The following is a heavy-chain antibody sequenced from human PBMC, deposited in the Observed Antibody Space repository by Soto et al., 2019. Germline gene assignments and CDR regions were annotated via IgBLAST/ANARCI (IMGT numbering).Heavy chain of an antibody. CDR3: AKPYYDSSAPHGIYYYYYGMDV. CDR1: GFTFSSYA. V-gene: IGHV3-23*01. Sequence: GGSLRLSCAASGFTFSSYAMSWVRQAPGKGLEWVSAISGSGGSTYYADSVKGRFTISRDNSKNTLYLQMNSLRAEDTAVYYCAKPYYDSSAPHGIYYYYYGMDVWGQGTTVTVSS. CDR2: ISGSGGST. J-gene: IGHJ6*02. D-gene: IGHD3-22*01.